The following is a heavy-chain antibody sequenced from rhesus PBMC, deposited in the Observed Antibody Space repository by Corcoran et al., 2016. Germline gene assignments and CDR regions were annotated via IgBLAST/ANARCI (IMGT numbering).Heavy chain of an antibody. CDR1: AFPFVDYS. CDR3: SRDNGNYFDY. V-gene: IGHV3-134*01. D-gene: IGHD4-17*01. CDR2: ISWDGGST. J-gene: IGHJ4*01. Sequence: DVQLVESGGALAQPGGSLSLSCAASAFPFVDYSMSWFRQAQGKGREWVSRISWDGGSTYYADSVKGRFTISRDNAKNTLYLQMDRLRAEDTALYYCSRDNGNYFDYWGQGVLVTVSS.